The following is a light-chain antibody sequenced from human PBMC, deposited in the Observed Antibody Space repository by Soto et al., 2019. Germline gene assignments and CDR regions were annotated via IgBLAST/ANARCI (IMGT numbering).Light chain of an antibody. Sequence: EIVMTQSPATLSVSPGEGATLSCRASQSIRSNLAWYQQKPGQAPRLLIYGASTRATGIPASFSGSGSVTAFTIAISSLQSKDLAVYDCQQHIKWPSLTFGGGTKVEIK. CDR1: QSIRSN. V-gene: IGKV3-15*01. CDR2: GAS. CDR3: QQHIKWPSLT. J-gene: IGKJ4*01.